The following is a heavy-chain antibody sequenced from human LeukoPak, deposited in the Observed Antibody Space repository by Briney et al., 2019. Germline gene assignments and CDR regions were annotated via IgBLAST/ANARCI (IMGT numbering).Heavy chain of an antibody. J-gene: IGHJ4*02. CDR3: AKGNGLLDY. V-gene: IGHV3-30*18. Sequence: GRSLRLSCAASGFTFSSYGMHWVRQAPGKGLEWVAVISYDGSNKYYADSVKGRFTISRDNSKNTLYLQMNSLRAEDTAVYYCAKGNGLLDYWGQGTLVTVSS. CDR2: ISYDGSNK. CDR1: GFTFSSYG. D-gene: IGHD3-16*01.